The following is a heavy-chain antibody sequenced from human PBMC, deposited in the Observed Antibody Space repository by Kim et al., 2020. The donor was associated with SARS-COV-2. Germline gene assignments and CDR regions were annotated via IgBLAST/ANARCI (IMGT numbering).Heavy chain of an antibody. CDR2: IFYTGST. D-gene: IGHD6-6*01. Sequence: SETLSLTCTVSGGSVSSSSYYWGWIRQPQGKGLEWIGNIFYTGSTYYNPSLKSRVTISVATSKNQFSLKLSSLTAADTAVYYCARLEYSSSSRLFDPWGQGTLVNVSA. J-gene: IGHJ5*02. V-gene: IGHV4-39*01. CDR1: GGSVSSSSYY. CDR3: ARLEYSSSSRLFDP.